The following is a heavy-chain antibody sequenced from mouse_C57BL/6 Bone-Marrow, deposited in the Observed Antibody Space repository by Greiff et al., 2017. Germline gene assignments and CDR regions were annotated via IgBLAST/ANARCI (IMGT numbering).Heavy chain of an antibody. V-gene: IGHV6-6*01. CDR1: GFTFSDAW. CDR3: TGMRVAWFAY. CDR2: IRNKANNHAT. J-gene: IGHJ3*01. Sequence: EVQRVESGGGLVQPGGSMKLSCAASGFTFSDAWMDWVRQSPEKGLEWVAEIRNKANNHATYYAESVKGRFTISRDDSKSSVYLQMNSLRAEDTGIYYCTGMRVAWFAYWGQGTLVTVSA.